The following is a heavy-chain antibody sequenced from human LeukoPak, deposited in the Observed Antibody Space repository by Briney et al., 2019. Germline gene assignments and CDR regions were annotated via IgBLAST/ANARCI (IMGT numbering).Heavy chain of an antibody. Sequence: GGSQRLSCAASGFTFDDYAMHWVRQAPGKGLEWVSGISWNSGSIGYADSVKGRFTISRDNAKNSLYLQMNSLRAEDTALYYCAKGDYYDSSGAFDYWGQGTLVTVSS. CDR2: ISWNSGSI. CDR1: GFTFDDYA. CDR3: AKGDYYDSSGAFDY. V-gene: IGHV3-9*01. D-gene: IGHD3-22*01. J-gene: IGHJ4*02.